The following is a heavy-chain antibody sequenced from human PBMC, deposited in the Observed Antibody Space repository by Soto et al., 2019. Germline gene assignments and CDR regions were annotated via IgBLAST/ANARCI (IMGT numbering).Heavy chain of an antibody. CDR1: GGSFSGYY. CDR3: ARGGTVFGVVIIAYFDY. J-gene: IGHJ4*02. Sequence: SETLSLTCAVHGGSFSGYYWSWIRQPPGKGLEWIGEINHSGSTNYNPSLKSRVTISVYTSKNQFSLKLSSVTAADTAVYYCARGGTVFGVVIIAYFDYWGQGTLVTVSS. D-gene: IGHD3-3*01. V-gene: IGHV4-34*01. CDR2: INHSGST.